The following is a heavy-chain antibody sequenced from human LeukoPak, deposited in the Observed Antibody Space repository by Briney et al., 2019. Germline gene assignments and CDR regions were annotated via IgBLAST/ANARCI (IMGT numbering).Heavy chain of an antibody. J-gene: IGHJ4*02. Sequence: PSETLSLTCAVYGGSFSGYYWSWIRQPPGRGLEWIGEINHSGSTNYNPSLKSRVTISVDTSKNQFSLKLSSVTAADTAVYYCARGGYDFWSGYYSVRFDYWGQGTLVTVSS. CDR3: ARGGYDFWSGYYSVRFDY. CDR2: INHSGST. D-gene: IGHD3-3*01. CDR1: GGSFSGYY. V-gene: IGHV4-34*01.